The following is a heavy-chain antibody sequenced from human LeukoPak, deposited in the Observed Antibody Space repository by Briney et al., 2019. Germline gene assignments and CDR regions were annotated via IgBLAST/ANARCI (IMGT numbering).Heavy chain of an antibody. D-gene: IGHD6-19*01. CDR1: GFTFSSYS. CDR2: ISSSSSYI. CDR3: ARDRIAVARDYYGMDV. V-gene: IGHV3-21*01. J-gene: IGHJ6*04. Sequence: GGSLRLSCAASGFTFSSYSMNWVRQAPGKGLEWVSSISSSSSYIYYADSVKGRFTISRDNAKNSLYLQMNSLRGEDTAVYYCARDRIAVARDYYGMDVWGKGTTVTVSS.